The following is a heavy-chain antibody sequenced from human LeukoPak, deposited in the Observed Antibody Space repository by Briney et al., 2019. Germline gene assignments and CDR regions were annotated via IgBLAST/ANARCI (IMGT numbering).Heavy chain of an antibody. Sequence: GGSLRLSCAASGFTFSNYAINWVRQAPGRGLEWVSGISGSGGSTYYADSVKGRFTISRDNSKNTLYLQMNSLKTEDTAVYYCTTDQGWFGELLRLDYYYMDVWGKGTTVTVSS. J-gene: IGHJ6*03. D-gene: IGHD3-10*01. CDR2: ISGSGGST. CDR1: GFTFSNYA. CDR3: TTDQGWFGELLRLDYYYMDV. V-gene: IGHV3-23*01.